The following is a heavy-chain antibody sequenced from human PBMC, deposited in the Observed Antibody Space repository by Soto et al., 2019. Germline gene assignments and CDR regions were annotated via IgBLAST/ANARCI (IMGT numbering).Heavy chain of an antibody. V-gene: IGHV3-7*01. Sequence: PGGSLRLSCAASGFTFSSYWMSWVRQAPGKGLEWVANIKQDGSEKYYVDSVKGRFTISRDNAKNSLYLQMNSLRAEDTAVYYCARVVRDSSSWYCDPCTYYFDYWGQGTLVTVSS. CDR3: ARVVRDSSSWYCDPCTYYFDY. CDR2: IKQDGSEK. D-gene: IGHD6-13*01. J-gene: IGHJ4*02. CDR1: GFTFSSYW.